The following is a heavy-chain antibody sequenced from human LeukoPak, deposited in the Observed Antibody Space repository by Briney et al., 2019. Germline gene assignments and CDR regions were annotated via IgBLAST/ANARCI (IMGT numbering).Heavy chain of an antibody. Sequence: SETLSLTCAVYGGSFSGYYWSWIRQPPGKGLEWIGEINHSGSTNYNPSLKSRVTISVDTSKNQFSLKLSSATAADTAVYYCARAPSYYYGSGSYFYYYGMDVWGQGTTVTVSS. J-gene: IGHJ6*02. CDR1: GGSFSGYY. V-gene: IGHV4-34*01. CDR3: ARAPSYYYGSGSYFYYYGMDV. D-gene: IGHD3-10*01. CDR2: INHSGST.